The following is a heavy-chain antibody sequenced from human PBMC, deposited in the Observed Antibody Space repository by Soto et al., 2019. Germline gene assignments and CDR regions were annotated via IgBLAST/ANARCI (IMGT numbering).Heavy chain of an antibody. D-gene: IGHD3-10*01. CDR3: ARDLISMVTMVRGVIDYFDY. Sequence: ASVKVSCKASGYSFTSYGISWVRQAPGQGLEWMGWISAYNGNTNYAQKLQGRVTMTTDTSTSTAYMELRSLRSDDTAVYYCARDLISMVTMVRGVIDYFDYWGQGTLVTVSS. J-gene: IGHJ4*02. CDR1: GYSFTSYG. CDR2: ISAYNGNT. V-gene: IGHV1-18*01.